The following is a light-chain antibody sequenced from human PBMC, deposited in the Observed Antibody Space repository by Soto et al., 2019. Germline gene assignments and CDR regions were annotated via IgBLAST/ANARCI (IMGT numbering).Light chain of an antibody. V-gene: IGLV2-8*01. Sequence: QSALTQPPSASGSPGQSVTISCTGTSSDIGRYNYVSWYQQHPGKAPKLMIYEITKRPSGVPDRFSGSKSGNAASLTVSGLQAEDEADYFCSSSAGSNTLLFGGGTQLTVL. CDR3: SSSAGSNTLL. CDR2: EIT. CDR1: SSDIGRYNY. J-gene: IGLJ2*01.